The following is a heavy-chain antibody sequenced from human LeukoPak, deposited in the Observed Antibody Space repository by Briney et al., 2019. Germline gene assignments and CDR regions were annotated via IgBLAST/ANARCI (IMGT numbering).Heavy chain of an antibody. CDR3: AKARGGTYRTYYFDY. D-gene: IGHD1-26*01. CDR2: ISYDGSNK. J-gene: IGHJ4*02. V-gene: IGHV3-30*18. CDR1: GFTFSSYG. Sequence: GRSLRLSCAASGFTFSSYGMHWVRQAPGKGLEWVAVISYDGSNKYYADSVKGRFTISRDNSKNTLYLQMNSLRAEDTAVYYCAKARGGTYRTYYFDYWGQGTLVTVSS.